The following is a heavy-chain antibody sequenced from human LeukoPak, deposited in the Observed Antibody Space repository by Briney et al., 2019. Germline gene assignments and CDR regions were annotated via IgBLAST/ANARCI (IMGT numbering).Heavy chain of an antibody. J-gene: IGHJ4*02. CDR1: GYTFTGYY. D-gene: IGHD3-9*01. V-gene: IGHV1-46*01. CDR3: ARWNYDILTGYYNVQSRGFDY. CDR2: INPSGGST. Sequence: ASVKVSCKASGYTFTGYYMHWVRQAPGQGLEWMGIINPSGGSTSYAQKFQGRVTMTRDTSTSTVYMELSSLRSEDTAVYYCARWNYDILTGYYNVQSRGFDYWGQGTLVTVSS.